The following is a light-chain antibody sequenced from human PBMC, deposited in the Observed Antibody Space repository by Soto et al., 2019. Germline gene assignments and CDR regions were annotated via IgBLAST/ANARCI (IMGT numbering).Light chain of an antibody. CDR2: EVT. CDR3: SSYTSSTGYV. CDR1: SSDVGGYNY. J-gene: IGLJ1*01. Sequence: QSVLTQPASVSGSPGQSITISCTGTSSDVGGYNYVSWYQLHPGKAPKRILSEVTNRPSGVSDLFSGSKSGNTASLTISGLQAEDEPDYYCSSYTSSTGYVFGTGTKVNVL. V-gene: IGLV2-14*01.